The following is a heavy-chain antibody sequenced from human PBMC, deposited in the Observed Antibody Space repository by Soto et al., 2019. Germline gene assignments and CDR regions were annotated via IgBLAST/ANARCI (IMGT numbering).Heavy chain of an antibody. V-gene: IGHV1-69*01. J-gene: IGHJ6*02. CDR3: ARAGIPACPRSHYYYYYGMDV. CDR1: GGTFSSYA. D-gene: IGHD6-6*01. CDR2: IIPIFGTA. Sequence: QVQLVQSGAEVKKPGSSVKVSCKASGGTFSSYAISWVRQAPGQGLEWMGGIIPIFGTANYAQKFQGRVTITADESTSTAYMELRRLRSEDTAVYYCARAGIPACPRSHYYYYYGMDVWGQGTTVTVSS.